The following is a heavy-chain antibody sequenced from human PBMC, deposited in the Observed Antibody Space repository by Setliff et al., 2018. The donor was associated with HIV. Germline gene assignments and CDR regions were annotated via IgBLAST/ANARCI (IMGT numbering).Heavy chain of an antibody. J-gene: IGHJ4*02. CDR3: ARDPGYTSGSTFHFDY. D-gene: IGHD5-18*01. CDR2: IHSGGST. Sequence: PSETLSLTCSVSGASMSGFYWNWIRQPAGKGLEWIGRIHSGGSTNHNPSLKNRVTMSVDTSKNHFSLSPSSVTAADTAVYFCARDPGYTSGSTFHFDYWGQGTLVTVSS. V-gene: IGHV4-4*07. CDR1: GASMSGFY.